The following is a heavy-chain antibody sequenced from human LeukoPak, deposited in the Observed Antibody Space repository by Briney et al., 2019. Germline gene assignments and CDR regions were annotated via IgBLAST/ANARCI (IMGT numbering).Heavy chain of an antibody. CDR3: AKDNRRHYTSGPNPDSLH. CDR2: ISWNSGSI. V-gene: IGHV3-9*01. D-gene: IGHD6-19*01. Sequence: GGSLRLSCAASGFTFSSYSMNWVRQPPGKGLEWVSGISWNSGSIDYADSVKGRFTISRDNAKNSLYLQMNSLRVEDTAFYYCAKDNRRHYTSGPNPDSLHWGQGALVTVSS. J-gene: IGHJ4*02. CDR1: GFTFSSYS.